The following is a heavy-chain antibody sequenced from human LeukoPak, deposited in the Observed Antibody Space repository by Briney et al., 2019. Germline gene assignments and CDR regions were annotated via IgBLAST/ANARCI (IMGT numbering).Heavy chain of an antibody. CDR1: GFIFSNYG. Sequence: GGSLRLSCTTSGFIFSNYGMHWVRQAPGKGLEWVAFIRHDGSNKYYADSVKGRFTISRDNSKNTLYLQMNSLRPDDTAVYYCAKGPVAGNYFDYWGQGTLVTVSS. D-gene: IGHD6-19*01. CDR2: IRHDGSNK. J-gene: IGHJ4*02. CDR3: AKGPVAGNYFDY. V-gene: IGHV3-30*02.